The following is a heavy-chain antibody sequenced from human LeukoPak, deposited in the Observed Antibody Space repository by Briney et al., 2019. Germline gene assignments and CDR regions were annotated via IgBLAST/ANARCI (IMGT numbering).Heavy chain of an antibody. CDR2: IYYSGST. Sequence: PSETLSLTCTVSGGSISSYYWSWIRQPPGKGLERIGYIYYSGSTNYNPSLKSRVTISVDTSKNQFSLKLSSVTAADTAVYYCARDRSIFRVGAFDIWGQGTMVTVSS. V-gene: IGHV4-59*01. J-gene: IGHJ3*02. CDR1: GGSISSYY. CDR3: ARDRSIFRVGAFDI. D-gene: IGHD3-3*02.